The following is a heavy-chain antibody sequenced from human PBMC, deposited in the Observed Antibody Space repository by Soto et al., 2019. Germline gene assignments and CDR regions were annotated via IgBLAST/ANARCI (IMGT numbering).Heavy chain of an antibody. CDR3: ARDRDDYGSGNYYNRMDF. J-gene: IGHJ4*02. Sequence: QVQLVQSGAEVQKPGSSVKVSCKDSGGIFSTYAISWLRQAPGQGLEWMGGIIPIFGTPNYAQRIQGRVTMTADESTSTAYMELSRLRSEDTAVYYCARDRDDYGSGNYYNRMDFWGQGTLVTVSS. V-gene: IGHV1-69*01. CDR1: GGIFSTYA. CDR2: IIPIFGTP. D-gene: IGHD3-10*01.